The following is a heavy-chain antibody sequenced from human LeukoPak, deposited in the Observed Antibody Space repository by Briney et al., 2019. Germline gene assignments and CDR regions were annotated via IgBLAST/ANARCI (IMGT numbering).Heavy chain of an antibody. Sequence: PGGSLRLSCAASGFTFSSHWMHWVRQAPGKGLVWVSRIKGDGRTTTYADSVKGRFTISRDNAKNSVYLQMNSLRAEDTALYYCARLQGDDGWYFFDYWGQGTLVTVSS. CDR1: GFTFSSHW. CDR2: IKGDGRTT. D-gene: IGHD6-19*01. CDR3: ARLQGDDGWYFFDY. V-gene: IGHV3-74*03. J-gene: IGHJ4*02.